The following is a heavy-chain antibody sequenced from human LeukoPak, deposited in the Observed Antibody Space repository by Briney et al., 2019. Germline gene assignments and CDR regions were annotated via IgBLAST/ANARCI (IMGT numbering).Heavy chain of an antibody. D-gene: IGHD3-22*01. J-gene: IGHJ4*02. V-gene: IGHV4-59*01. Sequence: PSETLSLTCTVSGGSISSYYWSWIRQPPGKGLEWIGYIYNSGSTNYNPSLKSRVTISVDTSKNQFSLKLSSVTAADTAVYYCAGASYDSSGVHWGQGTLVTVSS. CDR2: IYNSGST. CDR3: AGASYDSSGVH. CDR1: GGSISSYY.